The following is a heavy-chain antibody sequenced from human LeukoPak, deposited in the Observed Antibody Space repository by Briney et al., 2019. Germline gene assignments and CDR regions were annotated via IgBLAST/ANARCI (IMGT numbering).Heavy chain of an antibody. CDR3: ARSRPYSAFDY. J-gene: IGHJ4*02. CDR2: IRDKANSYRT. Sequence: GGSLRLSCVASGFTFSDHYMDWVRQAAGKGLEWVARIRDKANSYRTEYAASVKGRFTISRDDSKNSLSLKMSSLMTEDTALYYCARSRPYSAFDYWGQGILVTVSS. V-gene: IGHV3-72*01. D-gene: IGHD1-26*01. CDR1: GFTFSDHY.